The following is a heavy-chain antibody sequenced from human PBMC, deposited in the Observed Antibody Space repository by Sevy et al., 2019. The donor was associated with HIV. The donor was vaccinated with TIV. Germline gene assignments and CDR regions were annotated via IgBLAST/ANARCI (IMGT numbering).Heavy chain of an antibody. CDR3: ARAGVEMATMDLDY. J-gene: IGHJ4*02. V-gene: IGHV3-48*02. CDR2: ISSSSSTI. D-gene: IGHD2-15*01. CDR1: GFTFSSYS. Sequence: GGYLRLSCAASGFTFSSYSMNWVRQAPGKGLEWVSYISSSSSTIYYADSVKGRFTISIDNAKNSLYLQMNSLRDEDTAVYYCARAGVEMATMDLDYWGQGTLVTVSS.